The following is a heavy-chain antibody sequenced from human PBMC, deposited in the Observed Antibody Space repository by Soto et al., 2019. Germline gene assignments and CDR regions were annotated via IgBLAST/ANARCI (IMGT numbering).Heavy chain of an antibody. Sequence: ASVKVSCKASGYTFTSYAMHWVRQAPGQRLEWMGWINAGNGNTKYSQKFQGRVTITRDTSASTAYMELSSLRSEDTAVYYCASSMEVAGSYGDFDYWGQGTLVTV. J-gene: IGHJ4*02. D-gene: IGHD6-19*01. V-gene: IGHV1-3*01. CDR1: GYTFTSYA. CDR3: ASSMEVAGSYGDFDY. CDR2: INAGNGNT.